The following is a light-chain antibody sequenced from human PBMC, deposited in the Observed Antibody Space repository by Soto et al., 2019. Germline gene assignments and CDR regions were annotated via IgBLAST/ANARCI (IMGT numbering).Light chain of an antibody. Sequence: EIVMTQCPATLSVAPGERATLSCRASQNLRSSLAWYQQKPGQAPRLLIYDASNRATGIPARFSGSGSGTDFTLTISSLEPEDFAVYYCQQRSNWFTFGQGTRLEIK. CDR2: DAS. CDR3: QQRSNWFT. V-gene: IGKV3-11*01. J-gene: IGKJ5*01. CDR1: QNLRSS.